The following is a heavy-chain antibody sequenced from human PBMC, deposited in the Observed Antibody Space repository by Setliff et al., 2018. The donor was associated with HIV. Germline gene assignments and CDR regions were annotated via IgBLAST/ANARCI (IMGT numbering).Heavy chain of an antibody. J-gene: IGHJ6*03. Sequence: SETLSLTCTVSGGSITVHYWSWIRQPPGKGLEWIGYIHYSGSSNYNPSLKSRVSISVDTSKKQVSLKLNSVTAADTAVYYCARGLTIFGVATPAIYSFMDFWCKGTTVTVSS. D-gene: IGHD3-3*01. CDR1: GGSITVHY. V-gene: IGHV4-59*11. CDR3: ARGLTIFGVATPAIYSFMDF. CDR2: IHYSGSS.